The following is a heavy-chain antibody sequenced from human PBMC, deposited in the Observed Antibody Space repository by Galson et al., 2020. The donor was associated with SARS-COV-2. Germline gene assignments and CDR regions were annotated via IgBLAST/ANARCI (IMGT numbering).Heavy chain of an antibody. CDR1: GFTFDEYA. J-gene: IGHJ6*02. Sequence: SLKLSCAASGFTFDEYAMHWVRQAPGTGLEWVTGISRNSGSIGYADSVKGRFTISRDNAKNSLYLQMNSLRAEDTALYYCAKDFEDYYGRDVWGQGSTVTVSS. CDR3: AKDFEDYYGRDV. V-gene: IGHV3-9*01. CDR2: ISRNSGSI.